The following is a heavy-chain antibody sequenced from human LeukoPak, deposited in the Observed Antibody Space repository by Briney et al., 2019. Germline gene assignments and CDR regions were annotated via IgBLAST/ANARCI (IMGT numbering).Heavy chain of an antibody. CDR1: GGSISSGSYY. CDR3: AREGYYYDSSGYYSADAFDI. Sequence: SQTLSLTCTVSGGSISSGSYYWSWIRQPAGKGLEWIGRIYTSGSTNYNPSLKSRVTISVDTSKNQFSLKLSSVTAADTAVYYCAREGYYYDSSGYYSADAFDIWGQGIMVTVSS. D-gene: IGHD3-22*01. J-gene: IGHJ3*02. CDR2: IYTSGST. V-gene: IGHV4-61*02.